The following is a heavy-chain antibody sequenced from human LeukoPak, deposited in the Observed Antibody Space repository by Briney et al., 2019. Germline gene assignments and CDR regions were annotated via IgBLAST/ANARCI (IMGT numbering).Heavy chain of an antibody. CDR1: GFIFSYYG. CDR3: ARDPQGGTYFVGVEY. J-gene: IGHJ4*02. CDR2: IRHDGSNK. Sequence: PGGSLRLSCETSGFIFSYYGMHWVRQAPGKGLEGVAFIRHDGSNKYYGDSVKGRFTISRDNSENTLYLQMNSLRAEDTALYYCARDPQGGTYFVGVEYWSQGTVVAVSS. V-gene: IGHV3-30*02. D-gene: IGHD3-9*01.